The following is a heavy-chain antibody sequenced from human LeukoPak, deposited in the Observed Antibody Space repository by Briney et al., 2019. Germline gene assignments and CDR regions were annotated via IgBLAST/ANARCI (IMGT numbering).Heavy chain of an antibody. CDR3: ATGDREFDF. Sequence: PSETLSLTCSVSGGPTTNWFWSWIRQPAGKGLEWIGRMFINGNTIYNSSLESRATISVDKSTNQVFLKLTSVITADTAVYYCATGDREFDFWGRGTLVTVSS. J-gene: IGHJ2*01. V-gene: IGHV4-4*07. CDR2: MFINGNT. CDR1: GGPTTNWF.